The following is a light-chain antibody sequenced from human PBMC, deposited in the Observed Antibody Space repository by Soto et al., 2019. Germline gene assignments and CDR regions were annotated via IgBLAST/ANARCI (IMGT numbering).Light chain of an antibody. CDR1: SSDVGLYTY. Sequence: QSVLTQPASVSGSPGQSITISCTVTSSDVGLYTYVSWYQQHPGKAPKVIIYDVTNRPSGVSDRFSGSKSGNTASLTISGLQAEDEADYYCSLYTGTNKDVLGGGTKVTVL. CDR3: SLYTGTNKDV. V-gene: IGLV2-14*03. CDR2: DVT. J-gene: IGLJ2*01.